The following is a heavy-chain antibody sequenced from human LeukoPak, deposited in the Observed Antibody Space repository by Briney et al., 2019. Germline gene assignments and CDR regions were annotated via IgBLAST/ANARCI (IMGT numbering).Heavy chain of an antibody. CDR3: ARRRNWFDP. CDR2: IYYSGST. J-gene: IGHJ5*02. CDR1: GGSISSSSYY. Sequence: SETLSLTCTVSGGSISSSSYYWGWIRQPPGKGLEWIGSIYYSGSTYYNPSLKSRVTISVDTSKNQFSLKLSSVTAAVTAVYYCARRRNWFDPWGQGTLVTVSS. V-gene: IGHV4-39*01.